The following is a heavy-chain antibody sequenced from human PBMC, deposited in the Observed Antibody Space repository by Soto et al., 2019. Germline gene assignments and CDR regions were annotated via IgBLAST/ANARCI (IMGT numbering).Heavy chain of an antibody. Sequence: QVQLVESGGGVVQPGGSLRLSCTASGFTFNTYGMHWVRQAPGKGLEWVAIIWYDGSNKYYADSVKGRFTIYRDNSKNTLYVHMNSMSVEDKAVYYRARSGCTGPYCYSWPVNYGVGVWGQGTTVTVPS. CDR3: ARSGCTGPYCYSWPVNYGVGV. CDR1: GFTFNTYG. J-gene: IGHJ6*02. V-gene: IGHV3-33*01. CDR2: IWYDGSNK. D-gene: IGHD2-15*01.